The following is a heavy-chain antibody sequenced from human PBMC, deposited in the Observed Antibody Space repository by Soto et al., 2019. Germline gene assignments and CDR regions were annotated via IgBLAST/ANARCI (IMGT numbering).Heavy chain of an antibody. Sequence: EVQLVEAGGGLVQPGGSLRLSCEISGFTMSSFWMSWVRQAPGKGLEWVANIKEDGTEKNYVDSVKGRFTISRDDARNSLYLQMNSLRVEDTAVYYCARHGKLRYSDWLSQSIDFWGQGTPVTVS. J-gene: IGHJ4*02. CDR1: GFTMSSFW. CDR3: ARHGKLRYSDWLSQSIDF. V-gene: IGHV3-7*01. CDR2: IKEDGTEK. D-gene: IGHD3-9*01.